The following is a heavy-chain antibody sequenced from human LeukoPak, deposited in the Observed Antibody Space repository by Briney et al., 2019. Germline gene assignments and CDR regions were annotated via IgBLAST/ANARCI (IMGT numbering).Heavy chain of an antibody. CDR3: ARDQEGFDY. CDR1: GYTFTSNY. J-gene: IGHJ4*02. CDR2: IYPRDGST. Sequence: ASVNVSCKASGYTFTSNYIHWVRQAPGQGLEWMGLIYPRDGSTSYAQKFQGRVTVTRDTSTSTVHMELSGLRSEDTAVYYCARDQEGFDYWGQGTLVAVSS. V-gene: IGHV1-46*01.